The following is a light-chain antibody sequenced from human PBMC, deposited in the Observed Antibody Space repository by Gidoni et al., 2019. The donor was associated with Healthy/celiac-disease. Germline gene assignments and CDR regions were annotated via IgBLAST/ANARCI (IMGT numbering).Light chain of an antibody. Sequence: DIQMTQSPSTLSASVGDRVTITCRASQSISSWLAWYQQKPGKAPKLLIYKASSLEIGVPSRFSGSGSGTEFTPTISSLQPDDFATYYCQQYNSYSRTFGQGTKVEIK. V-gene: IGKV1-5*03. CDR3: QQYNSYSRT. CDR1: QSISSW. J-gene: IGKJ1*01. CDR2: KAS.